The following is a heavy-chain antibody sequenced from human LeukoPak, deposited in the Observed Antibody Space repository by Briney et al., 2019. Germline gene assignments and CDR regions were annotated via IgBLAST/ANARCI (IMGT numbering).Heavy chain of an antibody. CDR2: INHSGST. J-gene: IGHJ4*02. V-gene: IGHV4-34*01. D-gene: IGHD2-2*01. CDR1: GGSFSGYY. Sequence: SETLSLTCAVYGGSFSGYYWSWIRQPPGKGLEWIGEINHSGSTNYNPSLKSRVTISVDTSKNQFSLKLSSVTAADTAVYYCARPASAADSMNDYWGQGTLVTVPS. CDR3: ARPASAADSMNDY.